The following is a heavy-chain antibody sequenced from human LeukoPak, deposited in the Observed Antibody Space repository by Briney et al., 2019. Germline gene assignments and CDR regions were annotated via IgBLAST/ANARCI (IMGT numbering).Heavy chain of an antibody. J-gene: IGHJ6*03. CDR1: GGSFSGYY. CDR2: IYYSGST. V-gene: IGHV4-59*13. D-gene: IGHD1-1*01. Sequence: SETLSLTCAVYGGSFSGYYWSWIRQSPGKGLEWIATIYYSGSTNYNSSLKSRVTISVDTSKNQFSLKLSPVTAADTAVYFCARGRVSSSTWYSTYYYYFYMDVWGKGTTVTVSS. CDR3: ARGRVSSSTWYSTYYYYFYMDV.